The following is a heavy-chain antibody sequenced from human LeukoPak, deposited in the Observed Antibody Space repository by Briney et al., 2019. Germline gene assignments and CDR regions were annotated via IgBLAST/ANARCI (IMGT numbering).Heavy chain of an antibody. V-gene: IGHV3-30*18. D-gene: IGHD3-22*01. J-gene: IGHJ4*02. Sequence: PGGSLRLSCAASGFTFSTYGMHWVRQAPGKGLEWVAVISYDGRNKYYADSVKGRFTISRDNSKNTLYLQMNSLRAEDTAVYYCANLYDSSGSYGGCGQGTLVTVSS. CDR2: ISYDGRNK. CDR3: ANLYDSSGSYGG. CDR1: GFTFSTYG.